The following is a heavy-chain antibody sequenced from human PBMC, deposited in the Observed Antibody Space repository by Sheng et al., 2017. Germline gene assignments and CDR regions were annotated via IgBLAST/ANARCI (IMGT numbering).Heavy chain of an antibody. CDR2: INSDGSST. Sequence: EVQLVESGGGLVQPGGSLRLSCAASGFTFSSYWMHWVRQAPGKGLVWVSRINSDGSSTSYADSVKGRFTISRDNAKNTLYLQMNSLRAEDTAVYYCANYGDYVRAFDIWGQGTMVTVSS. CDR1: GFTFSSYW. CDR3: ANYGDYVRAFDI. D-gene: IGHD4-17*01. V-gene: IGHV3-74*01. J-gene: IGHJ3*02.